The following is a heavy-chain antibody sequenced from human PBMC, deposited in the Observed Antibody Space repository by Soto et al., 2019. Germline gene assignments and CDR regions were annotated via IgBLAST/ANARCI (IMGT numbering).Heavy chain of an antibody. D-gene: IGHD2-2*01. CDR1: GGSIISYY. Sequence: SETLSLTCTVSGGSIISYYWSWIRQPPGKGLEWIGYIYYSGSTNYNPSLKSRVTISVDTSKNQFSLKLSSVTAADTAVYYCARRVVFLYQLPRYNWFYPCGQGTLVIVSS. V-gene: IGHV4-59*08. J-gene: IGHJ5*02. CDR3: ARRVVFLYQLPRYNWFYP. CDR2: IYYSGST.